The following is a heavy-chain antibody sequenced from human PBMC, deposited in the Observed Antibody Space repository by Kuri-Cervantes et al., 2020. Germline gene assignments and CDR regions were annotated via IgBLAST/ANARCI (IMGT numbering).Heavy chain of an antibody. Sequence: ASVKVSCKASGYTFTSYDINWVRQATGQGLEWMGWMNPNSGNTGYAQKFQGRVTMTRNTSISTAYMELSSLGSEDTAVYYCARAMRLERPHFDYWGQGTLVTVSS. D-gene: IGHD1-1*01. CDR2: MNPNSGNT. CDR3: ARAMRLERPHFDY. J-gene: IGHJ4*02. CDR1: GYTFTSYD. V-gene: IGHV1-8*01.